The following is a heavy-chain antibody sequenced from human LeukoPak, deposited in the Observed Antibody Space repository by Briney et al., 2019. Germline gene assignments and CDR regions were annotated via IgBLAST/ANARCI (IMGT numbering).Heavy chain of an antibody. J-gene: IGHJ5*02. D-gene: IGHD1-26*01. V-gene: IGHV4-39*01. CDR2: IYYSGST. Sequence: SETLSLTCTVSGGSISSSGYYWGGIRQPPRKGLEWIASIYYSGSTYYNPSLKSRVTISVDTSKNQLSLKLSSLTAADTAVYYCARHEYSGSYYGLSWFGPWGQGTLVTVSS. CDR1: GGSISSSGYY. CDR3: ARHEYSGSYYGLSWFGP.